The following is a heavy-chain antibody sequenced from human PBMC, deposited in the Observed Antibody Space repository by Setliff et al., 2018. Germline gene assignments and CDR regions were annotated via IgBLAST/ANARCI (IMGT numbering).Heavy chain of an antibody. CDR1: GYSFTSYW. Sequence: GESLKISCKGSGYSFTSYWIGWVRQMPGKCLEWMGIMYPGDSDTRYSPSFQGQVTISAEKSISTAYLQWSSLKASDTAMYYCARQARGYYYDSSGYYRASPGYYYMDVWGKGTTVTVSS. CDR3: ARQARGYYYDSSGYYRASPGYYYMDV. V-gene: IGHV5-51*01. J-gene: IGHJ6*03. CDR2: MYPGDSDT. D-gene: IGHD3-22*01.